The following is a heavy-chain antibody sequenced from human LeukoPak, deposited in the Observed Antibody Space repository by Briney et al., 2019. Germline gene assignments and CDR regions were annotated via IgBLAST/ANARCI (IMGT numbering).Heavy chain of an antibody. J-gene: IGHJ6*03. CDR1: GGSVSSYY. CDR2: IYYSGST. CDR3: ARTTEGGYTYNYFYYYYMDV. D-gene: IGHD5-18*01. V-gene: IGHV4-59*02. Sequence: SETLSLTCTVSGGSVSSYYWSWIRQPPGKGLEWIGYIYYSGSTNYNPSLKSRISISVDTSKNQFSLKLSSVTAADTAVYYCARTTEGGYTYNYFYYYYMDVWGKGTTVTISS.